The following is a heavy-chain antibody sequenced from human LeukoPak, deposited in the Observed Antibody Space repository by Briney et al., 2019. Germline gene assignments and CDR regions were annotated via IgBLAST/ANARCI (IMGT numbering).Heavy chain of an antibody. CDR3: ARDPGSSGWYLDY. D-gene: IGHD6-19*01. J-gene: IGHJ4*02. CDR1: GFTFSNNW. CDR2: IKEDGSEE. V-gene: IGHV3-7*03. Sequence: GGSLRLSCAVSGFTFSNNWMSWVRQAPGKGLEWVANIKEDGSEENYVDSVKGRLTISRDNAKNSLYLQMNSLRAEDTAVYYCARDPGSSGWYLDYWGQGTLVTVSS.